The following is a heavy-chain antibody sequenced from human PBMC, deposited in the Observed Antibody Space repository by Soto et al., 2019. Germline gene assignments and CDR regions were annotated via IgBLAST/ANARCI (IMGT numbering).Heavy chain of an antibody. Sequence: GGSLRLSCAASGFTFSSYGMHWVRQAPGKGLEWVAVISYDGSNKYYADSVKGRFTISRDNSKNTLYLQMNSLRAEDTAVYYCAKDWTAVAGIAYYYGMDVWGQGTTVTVSS. CDR1: GFTFSSYG. J-gene: IGHJ6*02. V-gene: IGHV3-30*18. D-gene: IGHD6-19*01. CDR2: ISYDGSNK. CDR3: AKDWTAVAGIAYYYGMDV.